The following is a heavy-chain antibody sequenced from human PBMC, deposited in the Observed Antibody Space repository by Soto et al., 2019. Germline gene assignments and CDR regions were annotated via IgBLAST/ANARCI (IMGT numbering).Heavy chain of an antibody. V-gene: IGHV5-51*01. J-gene: IGHJ5*02. CDR2: IYPGDSDT. D-gene: IGHD2-2*01. Sequence: GESLKISCAGVGYSFTSYWIGWVRQMPGKGLEWMGIIYPGDSDTRYSPSFQGQVTISADKSITTAYLQWSSLKASDTAMYYCARGYCTTTICDPWFDPWGQGTLVTVSS. CDR1: GYSFTSYW. CDR3: ARGYCTTTICDPWFDP.